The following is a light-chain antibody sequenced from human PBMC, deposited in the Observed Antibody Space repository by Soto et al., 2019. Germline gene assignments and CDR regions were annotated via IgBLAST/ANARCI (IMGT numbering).Light chain of an antibody. J-gene: IGKJ4*01. CDR2: DAS. Sequence: EIVFTQSPSTLSLSPWERPTLSCGASQSVSTYLAWYQQKPGQAPRLLIYDASNRATGIPARFSGSGSGTDFALTISSLEPEDFAVYYCQQRTNWPLTFGGGTKVDIK. V-gene: IGKV3-11*01. CDR1: QSVSTY. CDR3: QQRTNWPLT.